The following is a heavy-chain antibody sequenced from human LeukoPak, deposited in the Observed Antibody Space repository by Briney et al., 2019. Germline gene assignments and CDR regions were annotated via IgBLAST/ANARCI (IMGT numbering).Heavy chain of an antibody. CDR3: ARDLLNEGNHLDY. V-gene: IGHV4-30-4*01. D-gene: IGHD4-23*01. Sequence: PQTLSLTCTVSGGSISSGDYYWSWIRQPPGKGLEWIGYIYYSGSTYYNPSLKSRVTISVDTSKNQFSLKLSSVTAADTAVYYCARDLLNEGNHLDYWGQGTLVTVSS. CDR2: IYYSGST. CDR1: GGSISSGDYY. J-gene: IGHJ4*02.